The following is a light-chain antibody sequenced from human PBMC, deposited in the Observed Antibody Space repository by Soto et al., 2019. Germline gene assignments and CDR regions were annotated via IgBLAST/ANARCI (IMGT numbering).Light chain of an antibody. CDR3: QQYNNWPLT. Sequence: EIVMTQSPATLSVSPRERATLSCRASQSVSSNLAWYQQKPGQAPRLLIYGASTRATGGPARFSGSGSGTEFTLTISSLQSEDFAVYYCQQYNNWPLTFGGGTKVEIK. CDR1: QSVSSN. CDR2: GAS. J-gene: IGKJ4*01. V-gene: IGKV3-15*01.